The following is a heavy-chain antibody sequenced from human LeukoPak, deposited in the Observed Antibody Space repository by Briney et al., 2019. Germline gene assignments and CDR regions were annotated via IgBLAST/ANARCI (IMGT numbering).Heavy chain of an antibody. V-gene: IGHV4-4*07. CDR2: IYTSGST. Sequence: SETLSLTCTVSGGSISSYYWSWIRQPAGKGLEWIGRIYTSGSTNYNPSLKGRVTMSVDTSKNQFSLKLSSVTAADTAVYYCARDREVGSGWYYSDYWGQGTLVTVSS. CDR1: GGSISSYY. J-gene: IGHJ4*02. D-gene: IGHD6-19*01. CDR3: ARDREVGSGWYYSDY.